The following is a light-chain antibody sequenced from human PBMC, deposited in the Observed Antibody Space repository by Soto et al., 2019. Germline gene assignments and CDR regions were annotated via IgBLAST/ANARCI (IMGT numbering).Light chain of an antibody. V-gene: IGLV1-44*01. CDR1: DSNIGSNT. Sequence: QSALTQPPSVSGAPGQRVIVSCSGSDSNIGSNTVDWYQHLPGMAPKVLIYSNNLRPSGVPARFSGSKSGTSASLAISGLQSEDEADYFCAAWDDSLNTPLFGGGTKLTVL. J-gene: IGLJ3*02. CDR3: AAWDDSLNTPL. CDR2: SNN.